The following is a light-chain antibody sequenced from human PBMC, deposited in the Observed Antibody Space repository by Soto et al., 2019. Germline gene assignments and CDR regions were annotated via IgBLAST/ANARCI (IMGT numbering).Light chain of an antibody. J-gene: IGKJ3*01. Sequence: DIQMTQSPSSLYASVGDRVTITCQASQDISNYLNWYQQKPGKAPKLLIYDASNLEPGVPSRFSGSGSGTDFTFTISSPQTEYIATYYCQQYGNRPPLFTFGPGTKVDIK. V-gene: IGKV1-33*01. CDR2: DAS. CDR3: QQYGNRPPLFT. CDR1: QDISNY.